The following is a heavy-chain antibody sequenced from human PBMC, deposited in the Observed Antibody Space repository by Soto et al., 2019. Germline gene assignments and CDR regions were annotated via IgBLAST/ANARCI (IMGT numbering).Heavy chain of an antibody. CDR2: IKSKTDGGTT. V-gene: IGHV3-15*01. CDR3: TTFLSGWYFRAPDAFDI. Sequence: GGSLRLSCAASGFTFSNAWMSWVRQAPGKGLEWVGRIKSKTDGGTTDYAAPVKGRFTISRDDSKKTLYLQMNSLKTEDTAVYYCTTFLSGWYFRAPDAFDIWGQGTMVTVSS. D-gene: IGHD6-19*01. CDR1: GFTFSNAW. J-gene: IGHJ3*02.